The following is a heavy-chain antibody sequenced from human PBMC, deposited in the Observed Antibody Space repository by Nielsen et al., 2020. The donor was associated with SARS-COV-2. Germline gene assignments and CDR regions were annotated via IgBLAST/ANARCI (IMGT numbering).Heavy chain of an antibody. J-gene: IGHJ4*02. D-gene: IGHD5-12*01. CDR1: VGSISSYY. Sequence: SETLSLTCTASVGSISSYYWSWIRQPPGKGLEWIGYIYYSGSTNYNPSLKSRVTISVDTSKNQFSLKLSSVTAADTAVYYCARHLGYSGYDGEDDYWGQGTLVTVSS. CDR3: ARHLGYSGYDGEDDY. CDR2: IYYSGST. V-gene: IGHV4-59*08.